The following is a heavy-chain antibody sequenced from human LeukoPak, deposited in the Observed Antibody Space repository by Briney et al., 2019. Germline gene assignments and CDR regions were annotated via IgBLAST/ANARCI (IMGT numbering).Heavy chain of an antibody. CDR3: ARVSAMVNFDY. CDR2: INHSGST. D-gene: IGHD2-2*01. V-gene: IGHV4-34*01. Sequence: PSETLSLTCAVYGGSFSGYYWSWIRQPPGKGLEWIGEINHSGSTNYNPSLKSRVTISVDTSKNQFSLKLSSVTAADTAVYYCARVSAMVNFDYWGQGTLVTVSS. J-gene: IGHJ4*02. CDR1: GGSFSGYY.